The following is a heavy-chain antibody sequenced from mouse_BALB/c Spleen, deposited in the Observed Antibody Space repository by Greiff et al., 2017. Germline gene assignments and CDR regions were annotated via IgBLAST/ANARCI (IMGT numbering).Heavy chain of an antibody. Sequence: EVQLQQSGAELVKPGASVKLSCTASGFNIKDTYMHWVKQRPEQGLEWIGRIDPANGNTKYDPKFQGKATITADTSSNTAYLQLSSLTSEDTAVYYCAREDYYGSSRSPDVWGAGTTVTVSS. V-gene: IGHV14-3*02. D-gene: IGHD1-1*01. J-gene: IGHJ1*01. CDR3: AREDYYGSSRSPDV. CDR1: GFNIKDTY. CDR2: IDPANGNT.